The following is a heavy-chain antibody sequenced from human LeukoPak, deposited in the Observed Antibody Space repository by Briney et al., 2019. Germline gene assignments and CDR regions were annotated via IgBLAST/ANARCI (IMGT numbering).Heavy chain of an antibody. Sequence: PGGSLRLSCAASGFTFDDYAMHWVRQGPGKGLEWVSGISWNSGSIGYADSVKGRFTISRDNAKNSLYLQMNSLRAEDTAVYYCAKSFYYDSSGGAPFGYWGQGTLVTVSS. V-gene: IGHV3-9*01. CDR1: GFTFDDYA. J-gene: IGHJ4*02. CDR3: AKSFYYDSSGGAPFGY. D-gene: IGHD3-22*01. CDR2: ISWNSGSI.